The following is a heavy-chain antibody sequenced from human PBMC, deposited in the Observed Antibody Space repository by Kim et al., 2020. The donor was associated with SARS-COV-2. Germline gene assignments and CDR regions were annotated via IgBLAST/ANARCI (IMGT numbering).Heavy chain of an antibody. CDR1: GFTFSSYS. J-gene: IGHJ4*02. CDR3: ARDGPRGGYWGGFDY. D-gene: IGHD1-26*01. V-gene: IGHV3-48*02. Sequence: GGSLRLSCAASGFTFSSYSMNWVRQAPGKGLEWVSYISSSSSTIYYADSVKGRFTISRDNAKNSLYLQMNSLRDEDTAVYYCARDGPRGGYWGGFDYWGQGTLVTVSS. CDR2: ISSSSSTI.